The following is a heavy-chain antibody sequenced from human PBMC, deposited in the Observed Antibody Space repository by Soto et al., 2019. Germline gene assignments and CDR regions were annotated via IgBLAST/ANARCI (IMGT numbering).Heavy chain of an antibody. Sequence: PGGSLRLSCAASGFTFSSYSMNWVRQAPGKGLEWVSSISSSSSYIYYADSVKGRFTISRDNAKNSLYLQMNSLRAEDTAVYYCARGITGTTRALDLEFWGQGTLVTVSS. CDR2: ISSSSSYI. J-gene: IGHJ4*02. CDR3: ARGITGTTRALDLEF. CDR1: GFTFSSYS. V-gene: IGHV3-21*01. D-gene: IGHD1-7*01.